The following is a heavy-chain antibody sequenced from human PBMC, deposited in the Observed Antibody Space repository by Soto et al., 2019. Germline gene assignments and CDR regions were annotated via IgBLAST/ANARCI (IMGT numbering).Heavy chain of an antibody. CDR2: ISAHTGNT. CDR1: GGTFSSYG. D-gene: IGHD6-13*01. J-gene: IGHJ3*02. V-gene: IGHV1-18*01. CDR3: ARVLGYNSSWWRHTAFDI. Sequence: ASVKVSCKASGGTFSSYGISWVRQAPGQGLEWMGWISAHTGNTNYAQKFQGRVTMTTDTSTSTAYMELRSLRSDDTAVYYCARVLGYNSSWWRHTAFDIWGKGTMVTVSS.